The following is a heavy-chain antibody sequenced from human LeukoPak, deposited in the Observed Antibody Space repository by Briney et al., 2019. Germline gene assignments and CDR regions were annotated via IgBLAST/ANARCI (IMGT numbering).Heavy chain of an antibody. CDR3: ARAPSGYYPYFDY. J-gene: IGHJ4*02. D-gene: IGHD3-3*01. CDR1: EFTFSSYT. V-gene: IGHV3-30*04. CDR2: ISYDGSDK. Sequence: PGGSLRLSCAASEFTFSSYTMHWVRQAPGKGLEWVAVISYDGSDKHYADSVKGRFTISRDNSKNTLYLQMNTLRAEDATMYYCARAPSGYYPYFDYWGQGTLVTVSS.